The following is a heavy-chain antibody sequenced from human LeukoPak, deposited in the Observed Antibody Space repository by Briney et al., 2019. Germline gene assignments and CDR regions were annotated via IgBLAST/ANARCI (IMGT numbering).Heavy chain of an antibody. V-gene: IGHV3-30*02. CDR3: AKDPSSGYYWGYFDY. CDR1: GFTFSSYG. J-gene: IGHJ4*02. Sequence: GGSLRLSCAASGFTFSSYGMHWVRQAPGKGLEWVAFIRYDGSNKYYADSVKGRFTISRDNSKNTLYLQMNSLRAEDTAVYYCAKDPSSGYYWGYFDYWGQGTLVTVSS. CDR2: IRYDGSNK. D-gene: IGHD3-22*01.